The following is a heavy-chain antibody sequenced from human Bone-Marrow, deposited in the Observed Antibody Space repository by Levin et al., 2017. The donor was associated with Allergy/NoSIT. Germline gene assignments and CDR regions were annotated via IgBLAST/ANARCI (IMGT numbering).Heavy chain of an antibody. J-gene: IGHJ4*02. CDR2: ISGSGGST. D-gene: IGHD5-18*01. CDR1: GFTFSSYA. CDR3: AKVPRGYSYGYYFDY. Sequence: SGGSLRLSCAASGFTFSSYAMSWVRQAPGKGLEWVSAISGSGGSTYYADSVKGRFTISRDNSKNTLYLQMNSLRAEDTAVYYCAKVPRGYSYGYYFDYWGQGTLVTVSS. V-gene: IGHV3-23*01.